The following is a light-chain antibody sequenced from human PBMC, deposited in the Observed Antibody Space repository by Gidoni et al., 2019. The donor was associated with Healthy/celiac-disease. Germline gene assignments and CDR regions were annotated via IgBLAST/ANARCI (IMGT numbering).Light chain of an antibody. CDR1: QSVSIY. CDR2: DAS. Sequence: EIVLTQSLATLSLSPGARATLSCRASQSVSIYLAWYQQKPGQPPSLLIYDASNRATGIPARFSGSGSGRDFTLTIISLEPEDFAVYYCRQRSNWQWTFGQGTKVEIK. V-gene: IGKV3-11*02. CDR3: RQRSNWQWT. J-gene: IGKJ1*01.